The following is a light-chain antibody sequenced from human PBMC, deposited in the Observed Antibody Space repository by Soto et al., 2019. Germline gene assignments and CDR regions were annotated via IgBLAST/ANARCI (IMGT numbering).Light chain of an antibody. CDR1: QGIRDD. Sequence: IRMTQSPSSLSASVGDRVTITCRASQGIRDDLGWYQQKPGKAPKLLIYAASTLEAGVPSRFRGSGSGTDFTFTISRLQPEDIATYYCQQYENLPTFGQGTRLEI. J-gene: IGKJ5*01. CDR2: AAS. CDR3: QQYENLPT. V-gene: IGKV1-33*01.